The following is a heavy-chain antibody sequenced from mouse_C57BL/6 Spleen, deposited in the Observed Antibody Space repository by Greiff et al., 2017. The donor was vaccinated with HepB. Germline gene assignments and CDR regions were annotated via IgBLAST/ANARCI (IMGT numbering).Heavy chain of an antibody. Sequence: QVQLQQSGAELVKPGASVKVSCKASGYTFTSYWMHWVKQRPGQGLEWIGRIHPSDSDTNYNQKFKGKATLTVDKSSSTAYMQLSSLTSEDSAVYYCAIENDYDGFAYWGQGTLVTVSA. D-gene: IGHD2-4*01. CDR2: IHPSDSDT. CDR1: GYTFTSYW. J-gene: IGHJ3*01. V-gene: IGHV1-74*01. CDR3: AIENDYDGFAY.